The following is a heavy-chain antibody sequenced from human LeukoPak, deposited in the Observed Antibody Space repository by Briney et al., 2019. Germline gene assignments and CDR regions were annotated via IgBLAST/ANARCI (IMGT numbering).Heavy chain of an antibody. CDR1: GFTFSNYG. D-gene: IGHD5-18*01. V-gene: IGHV3-33*08. Sequence: PGGSLRLSCAAPGFTFSNYGMNWVRQAPGKGLEWVAVIWYDGSDRYYADSVKGRFTISRDNSRNTLYLQMNSLRAEDTAVYYCARGYSYGELNWFDPWGQGTLVTVSS. J-gene: IGHJ5*02. CDR2: IWYDGSDR. CDR3: ARGYSYGELNWFDP.